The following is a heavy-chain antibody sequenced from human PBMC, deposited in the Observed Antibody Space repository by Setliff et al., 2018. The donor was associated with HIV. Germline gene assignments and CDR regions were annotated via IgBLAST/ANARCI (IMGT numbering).Heavy chain of an antibody. CDR2: IRGSGSST. J-gene: IGHJ5*02. Sequence: SGGSLRLSCAASGFTFNTYAMNWVRQAPGKGLEWVSGIRGSGSSTYYADSVKGRFTISRDNSKNTLYLEMNSLRVEDAAVYHCARSSSWYVEWFDPWARGPWSPSPQ. CDR1: GFTFNTYA. V-gene: IGHV3-23*01. D-gene: IGHD6-13*01. CDR3: ARSSSWYVEWFDP.